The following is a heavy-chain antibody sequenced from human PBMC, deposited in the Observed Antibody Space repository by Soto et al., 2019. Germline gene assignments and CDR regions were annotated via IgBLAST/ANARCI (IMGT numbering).Heavy chain of an antibody. CDR2: IYYSGST. CDR1: GGSISSYY. CDR3: ARKTYERYSSSGYHSAFDI. D-gene: IGHD6-13*01. V-gene: IGHV4-59*01. J-gene: IGHJ3*02. Sequence: SETLSLTCTVSGGSISSYYWSWIRQPPGKGLEWIGYIYYSGSTNYNPSLKSRVTISVDTSKNQLSLKLSSVTAADTAVYYCARKTYERYSSSGYHSAFDIWGQGTMVTVSS.